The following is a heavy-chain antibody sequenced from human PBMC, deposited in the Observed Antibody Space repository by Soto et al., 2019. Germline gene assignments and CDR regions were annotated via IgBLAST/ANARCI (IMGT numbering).Heavy chain of an antibody. J-gene: IGHJ5*02. V-gene: IGHV3-23*01. CDR1: GFTFSSYA. D-gene: IGHD2-15*01. CDR2: ISGSGGST. CDR3: AKDQGCSGGSCYPYNWFDP. Sequence: GSLRLSCAASGFTFSSYAMSWVRQAPGKGLEWVSAISGSGGSTYYADSVKGRFTISRDNSKNTLYLQMNSLRAEDTAVYYCAKDQGCSGGSCYPYNWFDPWGQGTLVTVSS.